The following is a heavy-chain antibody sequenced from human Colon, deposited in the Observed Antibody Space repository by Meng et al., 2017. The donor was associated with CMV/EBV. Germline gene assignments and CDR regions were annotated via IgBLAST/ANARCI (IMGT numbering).Heavy chain of an antibody. D-gene: IGHD2-8*01. CDR3: TRDQDTKHFDY. CDR2: IIPIFGSA. CDR1: GGTFDSYS. V-gene: IGHV1-69*05. J-gene: IGHJ4*02. Sequence: SVKVSCKASGGTFDSYSITWVRQAPGQGLEWMGGIIPIFGSAHYAQKFQGRVTITTDESTRTAYMELSSLRSEDTAVYYCTRDQDTKHFDYWGQGTLVTVSS.